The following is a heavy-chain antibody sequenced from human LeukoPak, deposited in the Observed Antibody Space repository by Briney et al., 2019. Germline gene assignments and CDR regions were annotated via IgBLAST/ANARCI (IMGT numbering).Heavy chain of an antibody. Sequence: GVSLRLSCAASGFTLKIYPMHWVGQAPGKGLEWLSVISHDGSDKNNADSVKGRFIISRDNSKNTIYLQLNSLRPEDTAMYYCAREGVQTTVDAFDIWGLGTMVIVSS. CDR3: AREGVQTTVDAFDI. J-gene: IGHJ3*02. V-gene: IGHV3-30*04. CDR1: GFTLKIYP. CDR2: ISHDGSDK. D-gene: IGHD4-17*01.